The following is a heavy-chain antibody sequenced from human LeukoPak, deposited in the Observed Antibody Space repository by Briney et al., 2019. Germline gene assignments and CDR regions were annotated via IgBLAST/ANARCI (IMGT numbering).Heavy chain of an antibody. CDR3: ARCSERVAVAGLNWFDP. V-gene: IGHV3-48*03. CDR2: ITSSGNTM. Sequence: PGGSLRLSCAASGFTFSSYKMNWVRHAPRKGQEWVSFITSSGNTMSYADPANGRFTISRDNAKNTLYLQMNSLRAEDTAVYCCARCSERVAVAGLNWFDPWGQGTLVTVSS. D-gene: IGHD6-19*01. J-gene: IGHJ5*02. CDR1: GFTFSSYK.